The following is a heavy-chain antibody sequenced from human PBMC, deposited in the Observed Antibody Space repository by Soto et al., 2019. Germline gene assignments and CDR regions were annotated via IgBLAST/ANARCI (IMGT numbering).Heavy chain of an antibody. V-gene: IGHV3-74*01. CDR3: AGYNWNSQNY. CDR1: GFTFSRYW. D-gene: IGHD1-20*01. J-gene: IGHJ4*01. CDR2: IKPDGSWT. Sequence: GGSLRLSCAASGFTFSRYWMHWVRQAPGKGLVWVSRIKPDGSWTVHADSVKGRFTISRDNAKSMVYLQMNSLRVEDTAVHYCAGYNWNSQNYWGHGTLVTVSS.